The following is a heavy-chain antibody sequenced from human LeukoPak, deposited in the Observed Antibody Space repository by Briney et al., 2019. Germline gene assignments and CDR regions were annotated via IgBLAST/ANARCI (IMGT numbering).Heavy chain of an antibody. CDR3: AREGIVGTPNWFDP. CDR2: IVNDGSQT. D-gene: IGHD1-26*01. CDR1: GFTFSSFG. J-gene: IGHJ5*02. Sequence: GGSLRLSCAASGFTFSSFGMHWVRQAPGKGLDWVAVIVNDGSQTSYADSVKGRFTISRDNSKNTLYLQMNSLRVEDTAVYYCAREGIVGTPNWFDPWGQGTLVTVSS. V-gene: IGHV3-33*01.